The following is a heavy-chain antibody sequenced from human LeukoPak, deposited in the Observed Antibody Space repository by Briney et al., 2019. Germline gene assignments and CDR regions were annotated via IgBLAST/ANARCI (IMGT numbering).Heavy chain of an antibody. J-gene: IGHJ3*02. CDR1: GYTFTSYG. V-gene: IGHV1-69*13. CDR3: ARDQKPVAFGAFDI. Sequence: SVKVSCKASGYTFTSYGISWVRQAPGQGLEWMGGIIPIFGTANYAQKLQGRVTITADESTSTAYMELSSLRSEDTAVYYCARDQKPVAFGAFDIWGQGTMVTVSS. CDR2: IIPIFGTA. D-gene: IGHD2-2*01.